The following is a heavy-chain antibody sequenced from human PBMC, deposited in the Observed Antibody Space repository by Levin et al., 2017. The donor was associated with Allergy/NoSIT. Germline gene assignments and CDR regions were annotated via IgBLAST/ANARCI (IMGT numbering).Heavy chain of an antibody. V-gene: IGHV1-18*01. Sequence: ASVKVSCKASGYTFTNYGITWVRQAPGQGLVWMGWISAYNGNPNYAQNLQDRVTMTTDTSTSTAYMELRSLRSDDTAMYYCARDWTVTSPSNYHYGMDVWGQGTTVTVSS. CDR3: ARDWTVTSPSNYHYGMDV. CDR1: GYTFTNYG. CDR2: ISAYNGNP. J-gene: IGHJ6*02. D-gene: IGHD4-17*01.